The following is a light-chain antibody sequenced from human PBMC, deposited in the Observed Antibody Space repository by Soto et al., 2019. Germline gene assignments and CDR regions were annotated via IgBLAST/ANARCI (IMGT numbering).Light chain of an antibody. J-gene: IGKJ4*01. CDR2: DAS. V-gene: IGKV3-15*01. CDR1: QSVNSN. CDR3: QQYNFWPPLT. Sequence: EIVMTQSPATLSVSPGERATLSCRASQSVNSNLAWYRQKPGQAPRLLISDASTRATGVPARFSGSGSVTEFTLTIISLQSEDSGTYYCQQYNFWPPLTFGGGTKVEIK.